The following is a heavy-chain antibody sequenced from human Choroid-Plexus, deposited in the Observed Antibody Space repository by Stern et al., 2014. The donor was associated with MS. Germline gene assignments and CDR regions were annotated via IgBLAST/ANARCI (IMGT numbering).Heavy chain of an antibody. CDR1: GFTFSNFG. V-gene: IGHV3-30*18. CDR2: ISYDGSDK. D-gene: IGHD2-15*01. CDR3: AKDRQWSTYFFDY. J-gene: IGHJ4*02. Sequence: DQLVESGGGVAQPGRPLILSCAASGFTFSNFGMHWVRQAPGKGLEWVALISYDGSDKYYADSVKGRFTIFRDNSKNTLYMHMNSLRAEDTAVYCCAKDRQWSTYFFDYWGQGSLVTVSS.